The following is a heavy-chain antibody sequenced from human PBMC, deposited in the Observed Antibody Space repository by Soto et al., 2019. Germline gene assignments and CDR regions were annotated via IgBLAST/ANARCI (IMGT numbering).Heavy chain of an antibody. Sequence: QVQLVESGGGVVQPGRSLRLSCAASGFTFSSYAMHWVRQAPGKGLEWVAVISYDGSNKYYADSVKGRFTISRENSKNPLYLQMNSLRAEDTAVYYCARDGGTIYSSRISGWYFDLWGRGTLVTVSS. CDR1: GFTFSSYA. D-gene: IGHD6-13*01. CDR2: ISYDGSNK. CDR3: ARDGGTIYSSRISGWYFDL. J-gene: IGHJ2*01. V-gene: IGHV3-30-3*01.